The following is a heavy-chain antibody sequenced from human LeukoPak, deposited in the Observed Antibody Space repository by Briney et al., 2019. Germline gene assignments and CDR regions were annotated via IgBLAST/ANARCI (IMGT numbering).Heavy chain of an antibody. CDR3: ARGGDHYYGSGSYWGYDY. CDR1: GYTFTSYW. D-gene: IGHD3-10*01. V-gene: IGHV5-51*01. J-gene: IGHJ4*02. Sequence: GESLKISCKASGYTFTSYWIGWVRQMPGKGLEWMGIIYPGDSDTRYSPSFQGQVTISADKSISTAYLQWSSLKASDTAMYYCARGGDHYYGSGSYWGYDYWGQGTPVTVSS. CDR2: IYPGDSDT.